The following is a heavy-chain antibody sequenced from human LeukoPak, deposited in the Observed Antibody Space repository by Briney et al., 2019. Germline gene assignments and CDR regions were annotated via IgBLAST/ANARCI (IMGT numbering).Heavy chain of an antibody. V-gene: IGHV1-69*04. D-gene: IGHD6-13*01. Sequence: SLKVSCKASGGTFSSYAISWVRQAPGQGLEWMGRIIPIFGIANYAQKFQGRVTITADKSTSTAYMELSSLRSEDTAVYYCARGGQQLVRDYYYYGMDVWGQGTTVTVSS. CDR1: GGTFSSYA. CDR3: ARGGQQLVRDYYYYGMDV. CDR2: IIPIFGIA. J-gene: IGHJ6*02.